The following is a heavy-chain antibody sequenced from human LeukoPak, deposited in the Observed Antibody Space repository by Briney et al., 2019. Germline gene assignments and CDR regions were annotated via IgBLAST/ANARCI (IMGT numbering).Heavy chain of an antibody. V-gene: IGHV1-2*02. CDR3: ARGIYSSGWYEVRYFDY. D-gene: IGHD6-19*01. CDR2: INPNSGGT. CDR1: GYTFTGCY. Sequence: ASVKVSCKTSGYTFTGCYMHWVRQAPGQGLEWMGWINPNSGGTNYAQKFQGRVTMTRNTSISTAYMELSSLRSEDTAVYYCARGIYSSGWYEVRYFDYWGQGTLVTVSS. J-gene: IGHJ4*02.